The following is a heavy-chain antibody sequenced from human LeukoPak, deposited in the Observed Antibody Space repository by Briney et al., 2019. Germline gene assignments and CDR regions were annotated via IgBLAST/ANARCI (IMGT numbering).Heavy chain of an antibody. CDR1: GGSFSGYY. J-gene: IGHJ6*03. CDR2: INHSGST. D-gene: IGHD3-16*02. CDR3: ARGPYDYVWGSYRPTHMDV. V-gene: IGHV4-34*01. Sequence: ASETPSLTCAVYGGSFSGYYWSWIRQPPGKGLEWIGEINHSGSTNYNPSLKSRVTISVDTSKNQFSLKLSSVTAADTAVFYCARGPYDYVWGSYRPTHMDVWGKGTTVTVSS.